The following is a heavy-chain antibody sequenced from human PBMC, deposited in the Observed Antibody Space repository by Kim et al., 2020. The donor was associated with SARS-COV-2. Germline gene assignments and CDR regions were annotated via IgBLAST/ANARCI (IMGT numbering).Heavy chain of an antibody. V-gene: IGHV3-66*01. Sequence: SGKGRFTLSRDNSKNTLYLEMNSLRAEDTAVYYCARAIYSGGYPFDYWGQGTLVTVSS. CDR3: ARAIYSGGYPFDY. J-gene: IGHJ4*02. D-gene: IGHD1-26*01.